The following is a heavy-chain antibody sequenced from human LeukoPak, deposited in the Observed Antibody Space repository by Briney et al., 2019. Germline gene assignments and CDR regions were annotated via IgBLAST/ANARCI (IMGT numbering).Heavy chain of an antibody. CDR1: GDSVSSNTAA. CDR3: ARDVDAGAGI. CDR2: TYYRSKWHA. J-gene: IGHJ3*02. V-gene: IGHV6-1*01. D-gene: IGHD2-21*01. Sequence: SQTLSLTCAISGDSVSSNTAAWNWTRQSPSSGLEWLARTYYRSKWHAEYAISVKGRVTINADTSKNQFSLQLSSVTPEDTAVYYCARDVDAGAGIWGQGTMVTVSS.